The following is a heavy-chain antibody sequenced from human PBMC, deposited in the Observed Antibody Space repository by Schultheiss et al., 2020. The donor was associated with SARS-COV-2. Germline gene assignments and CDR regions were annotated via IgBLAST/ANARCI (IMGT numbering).Heavy chain of an antibody. Sequence: SETLSLTCTVSGGSISSSSYYWGWIRQPPGKGLEWIGSIYHSGSTNYNPSLKSRVTMSVDTSKNQFSLKLSSVTAADTAVYYCARGMGQWLSNFDYWGQGTLVTVSS. CDR1: GGSISSSSYY. CDR2: IYHSGST. J-gene: IGHJ4*02. CDR3: ARGMGQWLSNFDY. V-gene: IGHV4-39*07. D-gene: IGHD6-19*01.